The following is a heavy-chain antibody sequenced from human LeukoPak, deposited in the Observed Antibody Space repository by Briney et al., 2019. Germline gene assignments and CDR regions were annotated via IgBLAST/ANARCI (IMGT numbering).Heavy chain of an antibody. D-gene: IGHD5-12*01. Sequence: GGSLRLSCAASGFTFDDYAMHWVHQAPGKGLEWVSLISWDGGSTYYADSVKGRFTISRDNSKNSLYLQMNSLRAEDTALYYCAKDAEPSGCDYRNYYYMDVWGKGTTVTVSS. J-gene: IGHJ6*03. CDR1: GFTFDDYA. CDR3: AKDAEPSGCDYRNYYYMDV. CDR2: ISWDGGST. V-gene: IGHV3-43D*04.